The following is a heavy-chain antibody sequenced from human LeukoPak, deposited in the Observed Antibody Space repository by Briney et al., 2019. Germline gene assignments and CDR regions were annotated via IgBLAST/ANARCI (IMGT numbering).Heavy chain of an antibody. V-gene: IGHV4-39*01. CDR3: GRARGYSYAFDP. CDR1: GGSISGNSYY. J-gene: IGHJ5*02. CDR2: IYSSGST. D-gene: IGHD5-18*01. Sequence: PSETLSLTCTVSGGSISGNSYYWGWVRQPPWKGLEWIGSIYSSGSTHYNPSLKSRVAVSVDTSKNQFSLKLSSMTAADTGVYYCGRARGYSYAFDPWGQGTLVTVSS.